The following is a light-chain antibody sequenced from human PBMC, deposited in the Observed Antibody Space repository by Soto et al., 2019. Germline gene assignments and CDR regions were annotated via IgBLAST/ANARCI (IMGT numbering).Light chain of an antibody. V-gene: IGKV3-15*01. CDR1: QSVSSN. J-gene: IGKJ1*01. Sequence: HSPALSSFSPGESATLCCRASQSVSSNLAWYQQKPGQAPRLLIYGASTRATGIPARFSGSGSGTEFTLTISSLQSEDFAVYYCQQYNNWLWTFGQGTKVDIK. CDR3: QQYNNWLWT. CDR2: GAS.